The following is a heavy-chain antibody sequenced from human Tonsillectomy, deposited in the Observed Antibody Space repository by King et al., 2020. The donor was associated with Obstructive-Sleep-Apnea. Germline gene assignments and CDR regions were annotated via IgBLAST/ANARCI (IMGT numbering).Heavy chain of an antibody. Sequence: VQLQESGPGLVKPSETLSLTCTVSGGSISSYYWSWIRQPPGKGLEWIGYIYYSGSTTYNPSLKSRVTISVDTSKNQFSLKLSSVTAADTAVYSCARDDWNDTYYYYGMDVWGQGTTVTVSS. CDR2: IYYSGST. J-gene: IGHJ6*02. V-gene: IGHV4-59*01. CDR1: GGSISSYY. D-gene: IGHD1-1*01. CDR3: ARDDWNDTYYYYGMDV.